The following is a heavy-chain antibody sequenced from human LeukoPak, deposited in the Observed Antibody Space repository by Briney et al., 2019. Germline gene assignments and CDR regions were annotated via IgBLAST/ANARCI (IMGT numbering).Heavy chain of an antibody. CDR1: GGSISSYY. J-gene: IGHJ6*03. D-gene: IGHD3-10*01. CDR3: ARTTMVRGTYYMDV. V-gene: IGHV4-59*01. CDR2: IYYSGST. Sequence: SETLSLTCTVSGGSISSYYWSWIRQPPGKGLEWLGYIYYSGSTNYNTSLKSRVTISVDTSKNQFSLKLSSVTAADTAVYYCARTTMVRGTYYMDVWGKGTTVTISS.